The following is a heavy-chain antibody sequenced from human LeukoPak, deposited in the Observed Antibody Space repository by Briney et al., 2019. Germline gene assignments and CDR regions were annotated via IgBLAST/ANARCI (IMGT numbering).Heavy chain of an antibody. J-gene: IGHJ5*02. D-gene: IGHD3-22*01. CDR3: ARLYDSSGYTNWLDP. CDR2: IYYSGST. V-gene: IGHV4-59*11. Sequence: SETLSLTCTVSGGSISSHYWSWIRQPPGKGLEWIGYIYYSGSTKYNPPLKSRVTMSVDTSKNQFSLKVSSVAAADTAVYYCARLYDSSGYTNWLDPWGQGTLVTVSS. CDR1: GGSISSHY.